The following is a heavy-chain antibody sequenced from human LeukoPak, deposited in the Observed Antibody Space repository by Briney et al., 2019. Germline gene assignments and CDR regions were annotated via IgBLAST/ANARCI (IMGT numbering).Heavy chain of an antibody. V-gene: IGHV3-73*01. J-gene: IGHJ3*02. CDR1: GFTFSGSA. Sequence: GGSLRLSCAASGFTFSGSAMHWVRQASGKGLEWVGRIRSKANSYATAYAASVKGMFTISRDDSKNTAYLQMNSLKTEDTAVYYCICAVRGSLDAFDIWGQGTMVTVSS. CDR2: IRSKANSYAT. CDR3: ICAVRGSLDAFDI. D-gene: IGHD3-10*01.